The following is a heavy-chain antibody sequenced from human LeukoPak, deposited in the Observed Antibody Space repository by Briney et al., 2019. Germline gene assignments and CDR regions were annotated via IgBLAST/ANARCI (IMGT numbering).Heavy chain of an antibody. CDR2: IYTSGST. CDR1: GGSISSGSYY. Sequence: PSETLSLTCTVSGGSISSGSYYWSWIRQPAGKGLEWIGRIYTSGSTSYSPSLKSRVTISVDTSKNQFSLKLSSVTAADTAVYYCARDAYDSTPDAFDIWGQGTMVTVSS. D-gene: IGHD3-22*01. V-gene: IGHV4-61*02. J-gene: IGHJ3*02. CDR3: ARDAYDSTPDAFDI.